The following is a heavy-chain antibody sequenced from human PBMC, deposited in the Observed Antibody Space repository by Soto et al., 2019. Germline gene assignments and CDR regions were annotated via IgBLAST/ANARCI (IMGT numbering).Heavy chain of an antibody. CDR1: GYTFTSYA. CDR2: INAGNGNT. V-gene: IGHV1-3*05. J-gene: IGHJ4*02. D-gene: IGHD2-21*02. CDR3: ASSIVVVTALDY. Sequence: QVQLVQSGAEEKKPGASVKVSCKASGYTFTSYAMHWVRQAPGQRLEWMGWINAGNGNTKYSQKFQGRVTITRDKTASTAYMALSSLRSEDTAVYYCASSIVVVTALDYWGQGPLVTVSS.